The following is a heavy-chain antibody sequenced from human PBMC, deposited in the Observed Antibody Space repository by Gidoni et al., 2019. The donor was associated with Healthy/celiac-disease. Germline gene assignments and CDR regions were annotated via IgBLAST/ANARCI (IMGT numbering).Heavy chain of an antibody. CDR2: INHSGST. Sequence: QVQLQQWGAGLLKPSETLSLTCAVYGGSFSGYYWSWIRQPPGKGLEWIGEINHSGSTNYNPSLKSRVTISVDTSKNQCSLKLSSVTAADTAVYYCARLSSGYYSRWGQGTLVTVSS. D-gene: IGHD3-22*01. J-gene: IGHJ4*02. CDR1: GGSFSGYY. CDR3: ARLSSGYYSR. V-gene: IGHV4-34*01.